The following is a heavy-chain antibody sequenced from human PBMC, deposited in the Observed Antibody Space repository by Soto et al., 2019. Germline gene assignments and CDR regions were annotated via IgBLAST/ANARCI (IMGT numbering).Heavy chain of an antibody. J-gene: IGHJ6*02. V-gene: IGHV3-30*18. CDR1: GFTFSSYG. D-gene: IGHD2-2*01. Sequence: GGSLRLSCAASGFTFSSYGMHWVRQAPGKGLEWVAVISYDGSNKYYADSVKGRFTISRDNSKNTLYLQMNSLRAEDTAVYYCAKDQGNWGKGYCSSTSCYRDYYYYGMDVWGQGTTVTVSS. CDR3: AKDQGNWGKGYCSSTSCYRDYYYYGMDV. CDR2: ISYDGSNK.